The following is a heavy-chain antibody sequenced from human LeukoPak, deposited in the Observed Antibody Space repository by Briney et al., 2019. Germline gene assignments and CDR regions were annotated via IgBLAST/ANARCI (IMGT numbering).Heavy chain of an antibody. CDR3: AKDRCGGDCYGRNFDY. CDR1: GFTFSSYW. V-gene: IGHV3-21*04. D-gene: IGHD2-21*02. CDR2: ISGSSYYI. Sequence: PGGSLRLSCAASGFTFSSYWMSWVRQAPGKGLEWVSSISGSSYYIYYADSVKGRFTISRDNAKNSLYLQMNSLRAEDTAVYYCAKDRCGGDCYGRNFDYWGQGTLVTVSS. J-gene: IGHJ4*02.